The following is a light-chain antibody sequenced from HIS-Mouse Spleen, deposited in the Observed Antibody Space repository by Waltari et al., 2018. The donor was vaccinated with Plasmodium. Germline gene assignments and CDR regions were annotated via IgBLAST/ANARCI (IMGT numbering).Light chain of an antibody. CDR2: APS. V-gene: IGKV1-27*01. J-gene: IGKJ3*01. CDR3: QKYNSAPFT. CDR1: QGMSNY. Sequence: DIQMTQSPYSLPASVGDRVTITCRASQGMSNYLAWYQQKPGKVPKLLIYAPSTLQSGVQSRFSGSGSGTDFTLTISSLQPEDVVTYYCQKYNSAPFTFGPGTKVDIK.